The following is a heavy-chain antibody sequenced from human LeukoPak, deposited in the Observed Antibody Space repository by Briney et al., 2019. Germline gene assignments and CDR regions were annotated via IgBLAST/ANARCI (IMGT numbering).Heavy chain of an antibody. CDR1: GFTFSTYW. V-gene: IGHV3-7*05. CDR2: IKQDGSER. J-gene: IGHJ4*02. D-gene: IGHD1-26*01. Sequence: PGGSLRLSCAASGFTFSTYWMAWVRQAPGKGLEWVANIKQDGSERNSVDSVKGRFTISRDNAKSSLFLQMSSLRAEDMAVYYCARDVGGSLDYWGQGTLVTVSS. CDR3: ARDVGGSLDY.